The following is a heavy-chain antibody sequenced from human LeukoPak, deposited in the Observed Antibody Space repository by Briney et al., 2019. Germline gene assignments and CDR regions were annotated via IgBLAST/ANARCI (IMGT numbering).Heavy chain of an antibody. CDR2: ISGSGGST. CDR1: VFTFSSYA. Sequence: PGGSLRLSCAASVFTFSSYAMSWVRQAPGRGLECVSAISGSGGSTYYADSVKGRFTISRDNSKNTLYLQMNSLRAEDTAVYYCAKDLYSSGWYSFFDYWGQGTLVTVSS. J-gene: IGHJ4*02. CDR3: AKDLYSSGWYSFFDY. D-gene: IGHD6-19*01. V-gene: IGHV3-23*01.